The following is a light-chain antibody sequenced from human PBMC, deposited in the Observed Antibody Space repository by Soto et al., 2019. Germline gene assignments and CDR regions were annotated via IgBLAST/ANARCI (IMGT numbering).Light chain of an antibody. V-gene: IGLV2-14*03. CDR3: VSLTSSTTYV. Sequence: QSGLPQPASVSASPGQSITISCTGTSSDVGGSNFVSWYQQHPGKPPKLIIYDVATRPSGVYNRFSGSKSGSTASLIISRLQTEDEADYYCVSLTSSTTYVFGSGTKVTVL. J-gene: IGLJ1*01. CDR1: SSDVGGSNF. CDR2: DVA.